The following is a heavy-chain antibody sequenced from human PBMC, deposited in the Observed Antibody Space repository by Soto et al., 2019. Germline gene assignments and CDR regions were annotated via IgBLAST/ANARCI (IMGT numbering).Heavy chain of an antibody. CDR2: IIPIFGTA. V-gene: IGHV1-69*01. CDR1: GGTFSSYA. J-gene: IGHJ3*02. D-gene: IGHD3-3*01. Sequence: QVQLVQSGAEVKKPGSSVKVSCKASGGTFSSYAISWVRQAPGQGLEWMGGIIPIFGTANYAQKFQGRVTITADEYTSTGYMELSSLRSEDTAVYYCARDSITIFGVVLDAFDIWGQGTMVTVSS. CDR3: ARDSITIFGVVLDAFDI.